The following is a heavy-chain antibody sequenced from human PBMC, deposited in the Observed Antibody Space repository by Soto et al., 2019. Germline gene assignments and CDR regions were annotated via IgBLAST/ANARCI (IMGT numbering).Heavy chain of an antibody. D-gene: IGHD3-9*01. CDR3: VRDRDWAFDI. CDR2: TGTSRKYT. J-gene: IGHJ3*02. CDR1: GYALRDYS. V-gene: IGHV3-21*05. Sequence: PGGSLRLAWAASGYALRDYSMDWVRQAPGKGLEWVSYTGTSRKYTFYADSVRGRFTISRDEARNSVYLQLNSLSDEDAAVYYCVRDRDWAFDIWGQGTMVTVSS.